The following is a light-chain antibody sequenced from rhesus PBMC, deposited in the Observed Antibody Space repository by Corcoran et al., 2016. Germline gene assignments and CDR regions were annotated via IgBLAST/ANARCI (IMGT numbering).Light chain of an antibody. CDR2: AAS. CDR1: QGINKE. V-gene: IGKV1-94*01. Sequence: DIQMTQSPSSLSASVGDRDTVTCRASQGINKELSWYQQKPGKAPTLLIYAASSLQPGVSSRFSGSGSGEDYTLTSSRLQPEDVATYYCLQDYTTPWTFGQGTKVEIK. J-gene: IGKJ1*01. CDR3: LQDYTTPWT.